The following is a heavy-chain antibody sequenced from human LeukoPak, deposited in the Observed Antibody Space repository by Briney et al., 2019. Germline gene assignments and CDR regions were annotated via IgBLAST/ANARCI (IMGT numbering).Heavy chain of an antibody. CDR3: VRGALRDYSYTSCTRGNWFDP. CDR1: GFTFSSHW. J-gene: IGHJ5*02. V-gene: IGHV3-74*01. CDR2: INADGSAT. D-gene: IGHD2-2*01. Sequence: GGSLRLSCAASGFTFSSHWMHWVRQAPEKGLVGVSHINADGSATYYAASEKGRFTISRDNARNTLYLQMHSLTAEDAGVYYCVRGALRDYSYTSCTRGNWFDPGGQGTLVTVSS.